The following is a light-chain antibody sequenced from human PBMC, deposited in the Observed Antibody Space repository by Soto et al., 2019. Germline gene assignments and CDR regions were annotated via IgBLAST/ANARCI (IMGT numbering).Light chain of an antibody. V-gene: IGKV3-20*01. CDR3: QQYGSAPTWT. J-gene: IGKJ1*01. Sequence: DIVLTQSPGTLSLAPGERATLSCRASQSVSSSYLAWYQQKPGQAPRLLIYGASSRSTGIPDRFSGSGSGRDFTLTISRLEHEDVSVYYCQQYGSAPTWTFGQGTKVEIK. CDR1: QSVSSSY. CDR2: GAS.